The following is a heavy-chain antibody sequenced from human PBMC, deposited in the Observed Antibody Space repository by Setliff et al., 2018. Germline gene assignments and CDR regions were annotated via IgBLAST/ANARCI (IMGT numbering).Heavy chain of an antibody. CDR3: TRASSIAVAGSSI. CDR1: GFTFGDYA. J-gene: IGHJ4*02. V-gene: IGHV3-49*04. Sequence: PGGSLSLSCTASGFTFGDYAMSWVRQAPGKGLEWVGFIRSKAYGGTTEYAASVKGRFTISRDDSKSIAYLQMNSLKTEDTAVYYCTRASSIAVAGSSIWGQGTLVTVSS. D-gene: IGHD6-19*01. CDR2: IRSKAYGGTT.